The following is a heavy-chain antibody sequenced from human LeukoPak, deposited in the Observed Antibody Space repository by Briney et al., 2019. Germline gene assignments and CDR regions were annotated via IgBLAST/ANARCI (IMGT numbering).Heavy chain of an antibody. J-gene: IGHJ6*02. CDR3: ARDLPPQPLRFLGNYYYYGMDV. V-gene: IGHV4-30-2*01. CDR1: GGSISSGGYS. CDR2: IYHSGST. Sequence: SQTLSLTCAVSGGSISSGGYSWSWIRQPPGKGLEWIGYIYHSGSTYYNPSLKSRVTISVDTSKNQFSLKLSSVTAADTAVYYCARDLPPQPLRFLGNYYYYGMDVWGQGTTVTVSS. D-gene: IGHD3-3*01.